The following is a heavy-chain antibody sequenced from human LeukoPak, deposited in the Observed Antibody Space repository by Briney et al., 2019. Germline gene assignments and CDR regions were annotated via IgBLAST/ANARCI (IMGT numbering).Heavy chain of an antibody. V-gene: IGHV5-51*01. CDR3: ARSPYYDSSGFFDY. D-gene: IGHD3-22*01. CDR1: GYSFISYW. CDR2: IYPGDSDT. J-gene: IGHJ4*02. Sequence: PGESLKISCKGSGYSFISYWIGWVRQMPGKGLEWRGIIYPGDSDTRYSPSFQGQVTISADKFISTAYLQWSSLKASDTAMYYCARSPYYDSSGFFDYWGQGTLVTVSS.